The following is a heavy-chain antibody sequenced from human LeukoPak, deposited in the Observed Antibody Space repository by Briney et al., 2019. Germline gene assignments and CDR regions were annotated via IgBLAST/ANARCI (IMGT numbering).Heavy chain of an antibody. CDR3: ARQAISGYDPPPFDS. D-gene: IGHD5-12*01. J-gene: IGHJ4*02. CDR2: IYYSGST. CDR1: GGSISSYY. Sequence: KTSETLSLTCTVSGGSISSYYWSWIRQPPGKGLEWIGYIYYSGSTYYNPSLKSRVTISVDTSKNQFSLKLSSVTAADTAVYYCARQAISGYDPPPFDSWGQGTLVTVSS. V-gene: IGHV4-59*04.